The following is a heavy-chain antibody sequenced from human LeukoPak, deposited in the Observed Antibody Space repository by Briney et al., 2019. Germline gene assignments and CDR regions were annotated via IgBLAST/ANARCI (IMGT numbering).Heavy chain of an antibody. CDR1: GYTFTGYY. CDR3: ARLWSELLSIGSDAFDI. V-gene: IGHV1-2*02. CDR2: INPNSGGT. Sequence: ASVKVSCKASGYTFTGYYMHWVRQPPGQGLEWMGWINPNSGGTNYAQKFQGRVTMTRDTSISTAYMELSRLRSDDTAVYYCARLWSELLSIGSDAFDIWGQGTMVTVSS. J-gene: IGHJ3*02. D-gene: IGHD1-26*01.